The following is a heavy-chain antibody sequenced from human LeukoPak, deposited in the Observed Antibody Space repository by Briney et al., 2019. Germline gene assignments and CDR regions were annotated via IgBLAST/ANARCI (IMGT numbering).Heavy chain of an antibody. D-gene: IGHD6-6*01. V-gene: IGHV1-18*01. CDR1: GYTFTSYG. Sequence: GASVKVSCKASGYTFTSYGISWVRQAPGQGLEWMGWISADNGNTNYAQKLQGRVTMTTDTSTSTGYMELRSLRSGDTAVYYCARKSIAARLGYMDVWGKGTTVTVSS. CDR3: ARKSIAARLGYMDV. CDR2: ISADNGNT. J-gene: IGHJ6*03.